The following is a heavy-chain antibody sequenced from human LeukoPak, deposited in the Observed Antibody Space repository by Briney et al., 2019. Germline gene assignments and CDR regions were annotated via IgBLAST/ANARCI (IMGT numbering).Heavy chain of an antibody. CDR1: GLTFSRYE. J-gene: IGHJ4*02. Sequence: GGSLRLSCAASGLTFSRYEMNWVRQAPGKGLVWVSRINSDGSSTSYADSVKGRFTISRDNAKNTLYLQMNSLRAEDTAVYYCARDRGLWEPFDYWGQGTLVTVSS. V-gene: IGHV3-74*01. D-gene: IGHD1-26*01. CDR2: INSDGSST. CDR3: ARDRGLWEPFDY.